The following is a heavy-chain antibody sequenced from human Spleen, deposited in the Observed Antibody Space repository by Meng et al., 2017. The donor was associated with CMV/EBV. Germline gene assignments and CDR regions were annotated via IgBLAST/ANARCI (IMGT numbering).Heavy chain of an antibody. J-gene: IGHJ4*02. CDR3: ARGGLRYSSSWPFDY. CDR2: IYTSGST. V-gene: IGHV4-4*07. Sequence: GPGPGLVKPSETLSLTCTVSGGSISSYYWSWIRQPAGKGLEWIGRIYTSGSTNYNPSLKSRVTMSVDTSKNQFSLKLSSVTAADTAVYYCARGGLRYSSSWPFDYWGQGTLVTVSS. CDR1: GGSISSYY. D-gene: IGHD6-13*01.